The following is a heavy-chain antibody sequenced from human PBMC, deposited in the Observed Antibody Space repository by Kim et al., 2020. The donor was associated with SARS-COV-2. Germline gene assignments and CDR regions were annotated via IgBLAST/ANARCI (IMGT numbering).Heavy chain of an antibody. CDR3: ASGDTAMAPWD. CDR2: ISYDGSNK. V-gene: IGHV3-30-3*01. J-gene: IGHJ4*02. D-gene: IGHD5-18*01. CDR1: GFTFSSYA. Sequence: GGSLRLSCAASGFTFSSYAMHWVRQAPGKGLEWVAVISYDGSNKYYADSVKGRFTISRDNSKNTLYLQMNSLRAEDTAVYYCASGDTAMAPWDWGQGTLVTVSS.